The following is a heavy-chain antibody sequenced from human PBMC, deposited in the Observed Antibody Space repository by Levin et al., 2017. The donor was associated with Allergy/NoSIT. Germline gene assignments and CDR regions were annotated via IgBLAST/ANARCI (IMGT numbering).Heavy chain of an antibody. CDR3: ARGGNSAFDY. J-gene: IGHJ4*02. CDR2: IKQDGSDK. CDR1: GFTFSSYW. D-gene: IGHD4-23*01. Sequence: GGSLRLSCAASGFTFSSYWMSWVRQAPGKGLEWVATIKQDGSDKFYVDSVKGRFTISRDNARNALYLQMNSLRVEDTAVYYCARGGNSAFDYWGQGTLVTVSS. V-gene: IGHV3-7*01.